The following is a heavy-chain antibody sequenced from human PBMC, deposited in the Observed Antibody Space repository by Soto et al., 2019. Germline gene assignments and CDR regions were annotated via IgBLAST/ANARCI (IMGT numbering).Heavy chain of an antibody. Sequence: PGGSLRLSWAASGFTFSSYGMHWVRQAPGEGLEWVAVISYDGSNKYYADSVKGRFTISRDNSKNTLYLQMNSLRAEDTAVYYCAKGRYRFDYWGQGTLVTVSS. V-gene: IGHV3-30*18. D-gene: IGHD2-2*02. CDR1: GFTFSSYG. CDR3: AKGRYRFDY. CDR2: ISYDGSNK. J-gene: IGHJ4*02.